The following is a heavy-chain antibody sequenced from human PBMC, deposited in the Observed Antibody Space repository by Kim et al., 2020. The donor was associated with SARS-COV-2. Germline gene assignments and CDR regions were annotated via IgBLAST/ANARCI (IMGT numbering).Heavy chain of an antibody. V-gene: IGHV1-69*04. D-gene: IGHD3-10*01. CDR3: ARDLAPLGSIHFDY. J-gene: IGHJ4*02. Sequence: SVKVSCKASGGTFSSYAISWVRQAPGQGLEWMGRIIPILGIANYAQKFQGRVTITADKSTSTAYMELSSLRSEDTAVYYCARDLAPLGSIHFDYWGQGTLVTVSS. CDR1: GGTFSSYA. CDR2: IIPILGIA.